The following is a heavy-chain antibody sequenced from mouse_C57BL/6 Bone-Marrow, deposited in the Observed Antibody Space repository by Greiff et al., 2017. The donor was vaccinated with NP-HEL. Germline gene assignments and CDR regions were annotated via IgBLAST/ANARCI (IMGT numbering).Heavy chain of an antibody. J-gene: IGHJ3*01. CDR3: ARPNYCGSSPWFAY. D-gene: IGHD1-1*01. CDR1: GYTFTDYN. Sequence: VQLQQSGPELVKPGASVKIPCKASGYTFTDYNMDWVKQSHGKSLEWIGDINPNNGGTIYNQKFKGKATLTVDKSSSTAYMELRSLTSEDTAVYYCARPNYCGSSPWFAYWGQGTLVTVSA. CDR2: INPNNGGT. V-gene: IGHV1-18*01.